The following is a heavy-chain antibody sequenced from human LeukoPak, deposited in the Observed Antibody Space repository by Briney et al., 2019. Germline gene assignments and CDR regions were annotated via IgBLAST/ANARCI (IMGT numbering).Heavy chain of an antibody. D-gene: IGHD3-16*01. CDR1: GFTFSSYA. Sequence: GGSLRLSCAASGFTFSSYAMSWVRQAPGKGLEWVSVIYSGGSTYYADSVKGRFTISRDNSKNTLYLQMNSLRAEDTAVYYCARESDGGGFDPWGQGTLVTVSS. J-gene: IGHJ5*02. CDR2: IYSGGST. CDR3: ARESDGGGFDP. V-gene: IGHV3-66*01.